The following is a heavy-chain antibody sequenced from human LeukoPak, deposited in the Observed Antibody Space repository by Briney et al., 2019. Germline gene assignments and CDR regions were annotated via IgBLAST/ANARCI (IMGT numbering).Heavy chain of an antibody. CDR1: VYTFTGYY. V-gene: IGHV1-2*02. CDR2: INPNSGGT. D-gene: IGHD2-15*01. Sequence: GASLKVACKASVYTFTGYYMHWLRQAPGQTLEWMGWINPNSGGTNYAQKFQGRVTMTRDTSISTAYMELSRLRSDDTAVYYCARERTLTSCYDYWGQGTLVTVSS. CDR3: ARERTLTSCYDY. J-gene: IGHJ4*02.